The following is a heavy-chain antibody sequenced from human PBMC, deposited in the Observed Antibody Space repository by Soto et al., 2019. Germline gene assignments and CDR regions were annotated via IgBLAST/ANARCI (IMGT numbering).Heavy chain of an antibody. CDR2: ISGSGGST. CDR3: AKAPLPFTTYSL. Sequence: GGSLRLSCAASGFTFSSYAMGWVRQAPGKGLEWVSAISGSGGSTYYADSVKGRFTISRDNSKNTLYLQMNSLRAEDTAVYYCAKAPLPFTTYSLWGQGTLVTVSS. V-gene: IGHV3-23*01. D-gene: IGHD3-22*01. CDR1: GFTFSSYA. J-gene: IGHJ4*02.